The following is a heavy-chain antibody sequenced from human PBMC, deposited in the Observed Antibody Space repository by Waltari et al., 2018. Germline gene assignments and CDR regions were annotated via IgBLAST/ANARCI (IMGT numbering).Heavy chain of an antibody. V-gene: IGHV3-30*18. CDR3: AKDPTDSKSPREADPAFDV. D-gene: IGHD3-22*01. CDR2: VSYDGSDK. CDR1: GFTFTNYG. Sequence: QVHLVESGGGVVQPGRSPRLSCAASGFTFTNYGMHWVRQAPGKGLGWVALVSYDGSDKFYADSGKGRFTVSRDNSKNALYLQMSSLRLEDTAVYYCAKDPTDSKSPREADPAFDVWGQGTMVTVSS. J-gene: IGHJ3*01.